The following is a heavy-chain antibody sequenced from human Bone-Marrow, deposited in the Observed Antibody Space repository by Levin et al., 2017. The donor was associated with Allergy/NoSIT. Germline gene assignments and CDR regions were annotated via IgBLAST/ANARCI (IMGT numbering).Heavy chain of an antibody. CDR2: IRNKANDYAT. V-gene: IGHV3-73*01. D-gene: IGHD2-8*01. CDR3: TSGTLADGL. J-gene: IGHJ3*01. Sequence: GGSLRLSCSASGFTFSGSTMHWVRQASGKGLEWVARIRNKANDYATAYAASVKGRFSISRDDSRNTAYLQMNSLRAEDTAMYYCTSGTLADGLWGQGTLVTVSS. CDR1: GFTFSGST.